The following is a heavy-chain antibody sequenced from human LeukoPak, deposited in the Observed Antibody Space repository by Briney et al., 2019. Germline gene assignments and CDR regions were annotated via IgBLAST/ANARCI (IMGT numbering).Heavy chain of an antibody. Sequence: GGSLRLSCAASGFTFSSYGMHWVRQAPGKGLEWVAFIRYDGSNKYYADSVKGRFTISGDNSKNTLYLQMNSLRAEDTAVYYCANHPLGYCSSTSCLFWGQGTLVTVSS. CDR1: GFTFSSYG. CDR2: IRYDGSNK. V-gene: IGHV3-30*02. D-gene: IGHD2-2*01. J-gene: IGHJ4*02. CDR3: ANHPLGYCSSTSCLF.